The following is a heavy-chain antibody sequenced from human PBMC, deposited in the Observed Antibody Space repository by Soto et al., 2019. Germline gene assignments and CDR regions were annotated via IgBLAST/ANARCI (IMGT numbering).Heavy chain of an antibody. CDR2: IRNKVNSYTT. CDR3: AREGIADSGAFDI. Sequence: EVQLVESGGGLVQPGGSLRLSCAASGSTFSDHYMDWVRQAPGKGLEWVGRIRNKVNSYTTVYAASVKGRFTISRDDSKNSLYLQMNSLKTEDTAVYYCAREGIADSGAFDIWGQGTLVTVSS. D-gene: IGHD2-21*02. J-gene: IGHJ3*02. CDR1: GSTFSDHY. V-gene: IGHV3-72*01.